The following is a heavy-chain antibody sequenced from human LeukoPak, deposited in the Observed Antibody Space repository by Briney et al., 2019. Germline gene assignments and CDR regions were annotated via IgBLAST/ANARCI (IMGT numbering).Heavy chain of an antibody. CDR1: GFTFSNFW. J-gene: IGHJ4*02. V-gene: IGHV3-7*01. CDR2: IKQDGSIQ. D-gene: IGHD3-22*01. Sequence: QPGGSLRLSCAASGFTFSNFWMAWVRQAPGKGLGWVANIKQDGSIQYYGDSVKGRFTISRDNARNSLYLQMNSLRAEDTALYYCATSYDSSGCDWGQGTLVTVSS. CDR3: ATSYDSSGCD.